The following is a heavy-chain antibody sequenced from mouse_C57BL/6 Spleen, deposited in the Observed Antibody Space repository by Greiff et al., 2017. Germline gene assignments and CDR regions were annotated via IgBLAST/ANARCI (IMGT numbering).Heavy chain of an antibody. CDR3: ASRGDYVFAY. V-gene: IGHV1-42*01. CDR2: INPSTGGT. J-gene: IGHJ3*01. CDR1: GYSFTGYY. Sequence: VHVKQSGPELVKPGASVKISCKASGYSFTGYYMNWVKQSPEKSLEWIGEINPSTGGTTYNQKFKAKATLTVDKSSSTAYMQLKSLTSEDSAVYYCASRGDYVFAYWGQGTLVTVSA. D-gene: IGHD2-4*01.